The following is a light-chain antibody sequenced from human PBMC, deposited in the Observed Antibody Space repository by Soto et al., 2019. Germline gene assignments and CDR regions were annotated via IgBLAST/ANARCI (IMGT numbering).Light chain of an antibody. CDR3: QQYNSYSLYT. CDR2: DAS. CDR1: QSISSW. Sequence: DIQMTQSPSTLSASVGDRVTITCRASQSISSWLAWYQQKPWKAPKLLIYDASSLESGVPSRFSGSGSGTDFTLTISSLQPDDFATYYCQQYNSYSLYTFSQGNKLEIK. J-gene: IGKJ2*01. V-gene: IGKV1-5*01.